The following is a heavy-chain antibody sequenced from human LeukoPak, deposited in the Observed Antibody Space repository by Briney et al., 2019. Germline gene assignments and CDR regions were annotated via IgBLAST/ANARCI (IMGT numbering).Heavy chain of an antibody. CDR3: ARDRGTNLRLTSAGSFDY. D-gene: IGHD6-13*01. J-gene: IGHJ4*02. CDR1: GFTFSSYA. V-gene: IGHV3-33*01. CDR2: IWYDGSNK. Sequence: GRSLRLSCAASGFTFSSYAMHWVRQAPGKGLEWVAVIWYDGSNKYYADSVKGRFTISRDNSENTLYLQMNSLRVEDTAVYYCARDRGTNLRLTSAGSFDYWGQGTLVTVSS.